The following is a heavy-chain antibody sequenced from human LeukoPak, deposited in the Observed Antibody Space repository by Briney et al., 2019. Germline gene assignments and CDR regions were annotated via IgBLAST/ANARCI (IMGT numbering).Heavy chain of an antibody. CDR1: GFTFSSYW. D-gene: IGHD5-12*01. CDR2: IKQDGSEK. CDR3: ARDFGKSGYDPH. Sequence: GXSLRLSCAASGFTFSSYWMSWVRQAPGKGLEWVANIKQDGSEKYYVDSVKGGFTISRHNAKNSLYLQMNSLRAEDTAVYYCARDFGKSGYDPHWGQGTLVTVSS. V-gene: IGHV3-7*01. J-gene: IGHJ4*02.